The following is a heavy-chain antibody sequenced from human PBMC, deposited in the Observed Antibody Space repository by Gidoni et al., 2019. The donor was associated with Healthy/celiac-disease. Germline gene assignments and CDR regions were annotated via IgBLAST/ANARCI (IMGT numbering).Heavy chain of an antibody. J-gene: IGHJ4*02. CDR3: AKVATEPIAAAGDY. D-gene: IGHD6-13*01. CDR2: ISYDGSNK. Sequence: QVQLVESGGGVVQPGRSLRLSCAASGFTFSSYGMHWVRQAPGKGLEWVAVISYDGSNKYYADSVKGRFTISRDNSKNTLYLQMNSLRAEDTAVYYCAKVATEPIAAAGDYWGQGTLVTVSS. V-gene: IGHV3-30*18. CDR1: GFTFSSYG.